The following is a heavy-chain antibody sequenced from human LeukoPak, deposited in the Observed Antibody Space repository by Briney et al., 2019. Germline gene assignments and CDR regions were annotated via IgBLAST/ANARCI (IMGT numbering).Heavy chain of an antibody. J-gene: IGHJ3*02. CDR3: TTFDM. Sequence: GGSLRLPCAASGFTFTNYGIHWVRLAPGKGLEWVAVISSDGSNKHYADSVKGRFTISRDDSKNTLYLQMNSLRVDDTALYYCTTFDMWGQGTMVTVSS. V-gene: IGHV3-30*03. CDR2: ISSDGSNK. CDR1: GFTFTNYG.